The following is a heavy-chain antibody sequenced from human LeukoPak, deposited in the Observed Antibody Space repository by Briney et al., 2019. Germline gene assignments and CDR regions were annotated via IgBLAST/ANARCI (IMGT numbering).Heavy chain of an antibody. V-gene: IGHV6-1*01. CDR1: GDSISSNSAI. D-gene: IGHD1-20*01. CDR3: VRGGAIRVTGMTPFDY. CDR2: TYYRSKSYN. J-gene: IGHJ4*02. Sequence: SQTLSLTCAISGDSISSNSAIWNWIRQSPSRGLEWLGRTYYRSKSYNDYAVSVKSRITINPDTSKNQLSLQLNSVTPEDTATYYCVRGGAIRVTGMTPFDYWGQGTPVTVSS.